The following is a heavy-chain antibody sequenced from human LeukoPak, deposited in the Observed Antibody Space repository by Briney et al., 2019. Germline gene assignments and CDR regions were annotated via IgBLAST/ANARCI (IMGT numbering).Heavy chain of an antibody. CDR2: IIPIFGTA. V-gene: IGHV1-69*05. Sequence: SVKVSCKASGGTFSSYASSWVRQAPGQGLEWMGGIIPIFGTANYAQKFQGRVTITTDESTSTAYMELSSLRSEDTAVYYCARDGYYDSSGSLNPRDYWGQGTLVTVSS. CDR1: GGTFSSYA. J-gene: IGHJ4*02. CDR3: ARDGYYDSSGSLNPRDY. D-gene: IGHD3-22*01.